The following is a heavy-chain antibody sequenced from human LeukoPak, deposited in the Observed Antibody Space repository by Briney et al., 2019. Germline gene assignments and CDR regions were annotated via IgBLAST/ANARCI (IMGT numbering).Heavy chain of an antibody. Sequence: SETLSLTCTVSGGSISSSSYYWGWIRQPAGKGLEWIGRIYTSGSTNYNPSLKSRVAISVDTSKNQFSLKLSSVTAADTAVYYCARGRARGIAAAGNWFDPWGQGTLVTVSS. CDR3: ARGRARGIAAAGNWFDP. V-gene: IGHV4-61*02. J-gene: IGHJ5*02. D-gene: IGHD6-13*01. CDR1: GGSISSSSYY. CDR2: IYTSGST.